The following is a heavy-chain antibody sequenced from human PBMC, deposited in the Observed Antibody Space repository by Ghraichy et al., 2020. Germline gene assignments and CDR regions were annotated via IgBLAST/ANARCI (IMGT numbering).Heavy chain of an antibody. CDR1: GFTFSSYS. V-gene: IGHV3-21*01. CDR2: ISSSSSYI. Sequence: GGSLRLSCAASGFTFSSYSMNWVRQAPGKGLEWVSSISSSSSYIYYADSVKGRFTISRDNAKNSLYLQMNSLRAEDTAVYYCAKGSYYHRDAFDIWGQGTMVTVSS. CDR3: AKGSYYHRDAFDI. J-gene: IGHJ3*02. D-gene: IGHD1-26*01.